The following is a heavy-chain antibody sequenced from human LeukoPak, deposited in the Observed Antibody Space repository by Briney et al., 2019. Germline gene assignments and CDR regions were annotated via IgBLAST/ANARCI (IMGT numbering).Heavy chain of an antibody. J-gene: IGHJ4*02. D-gene: IGHD2-2*01. V-gene: IGHV5-51*01. CDR3: ARLGCSSTSCSSPFDY. Sequence: GESLKISCKGSGYSFTSYWIGWVRQMPGKGLEWMGIIYPGDSDTRYSPSFQGQVTISADKSISTAYLQWSSLKASGTAMYYCARLGCSSTSCSSPFDYWGQGTLVTVSS. CDR2: IYPGDSDT. CDR1: GYSFTSYW.